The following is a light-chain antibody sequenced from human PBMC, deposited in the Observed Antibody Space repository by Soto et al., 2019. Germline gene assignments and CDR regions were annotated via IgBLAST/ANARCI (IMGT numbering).Light chain of an antibody. J-gene: IGKJ3*01. V-gene: IGKV3-20*01. CDR1: QSVSSNY. CDR2: GAS. CDR3: QQQSTTPPEFT. Sequence: EIVLTQSPGTLSLSPGERVTLSCRASQSVSSNYLAWYQQRPGQAPRLLIFGASYRATGIPDRFSGSGSGTDYTLTISSREPDDYAVYYCQQQSTTPPEFTFGPGTKVDSK.